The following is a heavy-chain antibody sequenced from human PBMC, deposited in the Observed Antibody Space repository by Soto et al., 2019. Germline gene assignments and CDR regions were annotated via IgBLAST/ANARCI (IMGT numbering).Heavy chain of an antibody. CDR3: ARGAEVVVPAVPYYYGMDV. D-gene: IGHD2-2*01. CDR2: INHSGST. J-gene: IGHJ6*02. Sequence: SETLSLTCAVYGGSFSGYYWSWICQPPGKGLEWIGEINHSGSTNYNPSLKSRVTISVDTSKNQFSLKLSSVTAADTAVYYCARGAEVVVPAVPYYYGMDVWGQGTTVTVSS. CDR1: GGSFSGYY. V-gene: IGHV4-34*01.